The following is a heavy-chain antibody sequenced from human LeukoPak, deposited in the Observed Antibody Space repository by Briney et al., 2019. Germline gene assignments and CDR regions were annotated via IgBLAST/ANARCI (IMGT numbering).Heavy chain of an antibody. Sequence: GASVKVSCKASGYTFTSYDINWVRQAPGQGLEWMGWISAYNGNTNYAQKLQGRVTMTTDTSTSTAYMELRSLRSDDTAVYYCARDNLAAKYGMDVWGQGTTVTVSS. J-gene: IGHJ6*02. CDR2: ISAYNGNT. V-gene: IGHV1-18*01. D-gene: IGHD2-15*01. CDR3: ARDNLAAKYGMDV. CDR1: GYTFTSYD.